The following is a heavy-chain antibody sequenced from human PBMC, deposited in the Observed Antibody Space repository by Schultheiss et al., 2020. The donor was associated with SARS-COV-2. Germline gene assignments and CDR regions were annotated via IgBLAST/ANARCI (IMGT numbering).Heavy chain of an antibody. CDR1: GGSFSGYY. CDR3: ARASRAAAGFDP. J-gene: IGHJ5*02. V-gene: IGHV4-34*01. D-gene: IGHD6-13*01. Sequence: SETLSLTCAVYGGSFSGYYWSWIRQPPGKGLEWIGSIYYSGSTNYNPSLKSRVTISVDTSKNQFSLKLSSVTAADTAVYYCARASRAAAGFDPWGQGTLVTVSS. CDR2: IYYSGST.